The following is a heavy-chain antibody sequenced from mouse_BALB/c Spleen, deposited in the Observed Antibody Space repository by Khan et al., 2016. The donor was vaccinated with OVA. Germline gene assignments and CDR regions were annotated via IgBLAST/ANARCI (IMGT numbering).Heavy chain of an antibody. Sequence: EVELVESGGDLVEPGGSLKLSCAASGFTFSTYGMSWVSQTPDKRLEWVATISSGGTYTYYVDSVKGRFSISRDNARNTLYLQMSSLKSGDTAMYYCARLAYYYNSEGFAYWGQGTLVTVSA. D-gene: IGHD1-1*02. CDR1: GFTFSTYG. CDR3: ARLAYYYNSEGFAY. CDR2: ISSGGTYT. J-gene: IGHJ3*01. V-gene: IGHV5-6*01.